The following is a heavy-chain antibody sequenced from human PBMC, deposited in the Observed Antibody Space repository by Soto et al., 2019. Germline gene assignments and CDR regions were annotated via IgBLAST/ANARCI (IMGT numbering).Heavy chain of an antibody. J-gene: IGHJ3*02. Sequence: DSWKVSCKVSGYTLTELSMHWVRQAPGKGLEWMGGFDPEDGETIYAQKFQGRVTMTEDTSTDTAYMELSSLRSEDTAVYYCTRSLSRVTTLRAFDIWGQGTMFTVSS. CDR3: TRSLSRVTTLRAFDI. CDR2: FDPEDGET. CDR1: GYTLTELS. D-gene: IGHD4-17*01. V-gene: IGHV1-24*01.